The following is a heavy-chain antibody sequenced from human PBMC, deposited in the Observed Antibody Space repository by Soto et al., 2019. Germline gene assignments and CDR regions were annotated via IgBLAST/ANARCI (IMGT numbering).Heavy chain of an antibody. D-gene: IGHD2-8*02. J-gene: IGHJ4*02. CDR2: ISYDGSNK. Sequence: HPGGSLRLSCAASGFTFSSYGMHWVRQAPGKGLEWVAVISYDGSNKYYADSVKGRFTISRDNSKNTLYLQMNSLRAEDAAVYYCAKEGSPYWWGQGTLVTVSS. CDR3: AKEGSPYW. V-gene: IGHV3-30*18. CDR1: GFTFSSYG.